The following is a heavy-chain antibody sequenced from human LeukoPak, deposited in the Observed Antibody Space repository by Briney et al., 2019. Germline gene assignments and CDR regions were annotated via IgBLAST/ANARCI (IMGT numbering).Heavy chain of an antibody. Sequence: SETLSLTCTVSGYSISSGYYWGWIRQPPGKGLEWIGSIYYSGSTYYNPSLKGRVTISVDTSKNQFSLKLSSVTAADTAVYYCARGLTQPITMVRGVRGGFDPWGQGTLVTVSS. D-gene: IGHD3-10*01. CDR2: IYYSGST. V-gene: IGHV4-38-2*02. CDR3: ARGLTQPITMVRGVRGGFDP. CDR1: GYSISSGYY. J-gene: IGHJ5*02.